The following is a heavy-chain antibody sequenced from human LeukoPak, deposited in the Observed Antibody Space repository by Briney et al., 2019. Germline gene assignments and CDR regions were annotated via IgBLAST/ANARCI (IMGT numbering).Heavy chain of an antibody. CDR1: GFTFSSYS. V-gene: IGHV3-33*01. D-gene: IGHD3-22*01. CDR3: ARGGYYDSSGYYDY. CDR2: IWYDGSNK. Sequence: GGSLRLSCAASGFTFSSYSMNWVRQAPGKGLEWVAVIWYDGSNKYYADSVKGRFTISRDNSKNTLYLQMNSLRAEDTAVYYCARGGYYDSSGYYDYWGQGTLVTVSS. J-gene: IGHJ4*02.